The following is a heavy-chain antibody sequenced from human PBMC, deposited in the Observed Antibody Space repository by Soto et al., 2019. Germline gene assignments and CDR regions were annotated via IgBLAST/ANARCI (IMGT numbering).Heavy chain of an antibody. CDR2: ISNSGHSA. D-gene: IGHD5-12*01. Sequence: LRLSCAASGFTFSSYAMNWVRQAPGKGLEWISVISNSGHSAYYADSVKGRFTISRDNSKNTLYLQIKSLRAEDTAAYYCAKGGPTFLNWFGPWGQGTLVTVSS. J-gene: IGHJ5*02. V-gene: IGHV3-23*01. CDR3: AKGGPTFLNWFGP. CDR1: GFTFSSYA.